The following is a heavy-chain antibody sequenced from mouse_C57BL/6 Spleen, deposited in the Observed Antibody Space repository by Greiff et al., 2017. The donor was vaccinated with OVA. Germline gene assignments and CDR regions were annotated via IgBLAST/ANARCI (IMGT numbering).Heavy chain of an antibody. CDR1: GYTFTDYN. CDR2: INPNNGGT. J-gene: IGHJ1*03. Sequence: EVQLQQSGPELVKPGASVKMSCKASGYTFTDYNMHWVKQSHGKSLEWIGYINPNNGGTSYNQKFKGKATLTVNKSSSTAYMELRSLTSEDSAVYYCARPGTRGWYFDVWGTGTTVTVSS. D-gene: IGHD4-1*01. V-gene: IGHV1-22*01. CDR3: ARPGTRGWYFDV.